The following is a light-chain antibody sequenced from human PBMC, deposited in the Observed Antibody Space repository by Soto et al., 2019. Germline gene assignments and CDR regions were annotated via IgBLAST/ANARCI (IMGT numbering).Light chain of an antibody. Sequence: EILLTQPPATLSLSPGEISTLXXRASQSISRSYLAWYQQKPGQAPRLXIYDASSRATGIPDRFSGGGSGTDFTLTISRLEPEDFAVYYCQQFSSYPLTFGGGTKVDI. CDR3: QQFSSYPLT. V-gene: IGKV3-20*01. J-gene: IGKJ4*01. CDR2: DAS. CDR1: QSISRSY.